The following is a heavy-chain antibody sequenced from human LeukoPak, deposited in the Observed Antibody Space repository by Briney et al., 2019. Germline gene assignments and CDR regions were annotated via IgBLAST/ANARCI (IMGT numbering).Heavy chain of an antibody. CDR2: INGGGDTT. J-gene: IGHJ3*01. D-gene: IGHD2-2*01. Sequence: PGGSLRLSCAASGFTFSNSAMSWVRQAPGKGLEWVSAINGGGDTTEYADSVKGRFTVSRDNSKNTLYLQMHSLRAEDTALYYCAKCTTSCYANAFDVWGRGTILAVSS. CDR3: AKCTTSCYANAFDV. CDR1: GFTFSNSA. V-gene: IGHV3-23*01.